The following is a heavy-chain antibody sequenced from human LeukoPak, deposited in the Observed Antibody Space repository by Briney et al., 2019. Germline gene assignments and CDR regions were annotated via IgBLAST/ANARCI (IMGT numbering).Heavy chain of an antibody. CDR3: AKGTRRGRVY. CDR2: ISYDGSNK. D-gene: IGHD6-25*01. CDR1: GFTFSSYG. J-gene: IGHJ4*02. Sequence: GSLRLSCAASGFTFSSYGMHWVRQAPGKGLEGVAVISYDGSNKYYADSVKARFTISRDNSKNTLYLQMNSLRAEDTAVYYCAKGTRRGRVYWGQGTLVTVSS. V-gene: IGHV3-30*18.